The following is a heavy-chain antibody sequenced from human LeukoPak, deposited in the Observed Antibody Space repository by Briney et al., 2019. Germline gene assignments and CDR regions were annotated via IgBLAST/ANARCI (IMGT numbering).Heavy chain of an antibody. CDR1: GYTFTGYY. CDR3: ARSPASGYYLLIY. Sequence: ASVKVSCKASGYTFTGYYMHWVRQAPGQGLEWMGWINPNSGGTNYAQKFQGRVTMTRDTSISTAYMELSRLRSDDTAVYYCARSPASGYYLLIYWSQGTLVTVSS. V-gene: IGHV1-2*02. D-gene: IGHD3-22*01. J-gene: IGHJ4*02. CDR2: INPNSGGT.